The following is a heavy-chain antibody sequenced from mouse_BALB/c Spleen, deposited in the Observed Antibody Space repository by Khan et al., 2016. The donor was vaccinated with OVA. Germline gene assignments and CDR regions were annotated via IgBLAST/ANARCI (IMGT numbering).Heavy chain of an antibody. CDR2: TNPTNGRT. Sequence: VQLQQSGAELVKAGASVKMSCKASGYTFTSYWMHWVKQRLGQGLEWFAETNPTNGRTYYNEKFKSKATLTVDKSSSTAYMLLSGPTFEDSAVYYCARIKKIVATYFHYWGQGTTLTVSS. V-gene: IGHV1S81*02. CDR1: GYTFTSYW. CDR3: ARIKKIVATYFHY. D-gene: IGHD1-1*01. J-gene: IGHJ2*01.